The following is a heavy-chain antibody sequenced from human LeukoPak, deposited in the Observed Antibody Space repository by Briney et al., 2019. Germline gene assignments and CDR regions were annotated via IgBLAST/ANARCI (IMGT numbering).Heavy chain of an antibody. V-gene: IGHV3-21*01. CDR2: IGSSSSYI. Sequence: GGSLRLSCAASGFTFSSYSMNWVRQAPGKGLEWVSSIGSSSSYIYYADSVKGRFTISRDNAKNSLYLQMNSLRAEDTAVYYCLKGLHSSSWYEGTHWGQGTLVTVSS. CDR3: LKGLHSSSWYEGTH. J-gene: IGHJ4*02. D-gene: IGHD6-13*01. CDR1: GFTFSSYS.